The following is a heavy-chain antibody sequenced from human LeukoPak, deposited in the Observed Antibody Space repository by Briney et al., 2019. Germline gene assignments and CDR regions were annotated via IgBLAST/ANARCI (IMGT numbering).Heavy chain of an antibody. CDR3: AKTECGGDCYFNKYYFDY. CDR2: ISGSGGST. V-gene: IGHV3-23*01. D-gene: IGHD2-21*02. CDR1: GLTFSSHA. J-gene: IGHJ4*02. Sequence: GGSLRLSCAASGLTFSSHAMSWVRQAPGKGLEWVSVISGSGGSTYYADSVKGRFTISRDNSKNTLYLQMNSLRAEGTAVYYCAKTECGGDCYFNKYYFDYWGQGILVTVSS.